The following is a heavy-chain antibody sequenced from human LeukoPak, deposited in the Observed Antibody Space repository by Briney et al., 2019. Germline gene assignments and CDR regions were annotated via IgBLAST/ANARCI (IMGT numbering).Heavy chain of an antibody. CDR1: GFTFSSYG. D-gene: IGHD4-17*01. Sequence: PGRSLRLSCAASGFTFSSYGMHWVRQAPGKGLEWVAVISYDGSNKYYADSVKGRFTISRDNSKSTLYLQMNSLRAEDTAVYYCAKDSWTVTTYFDYWGQGTLVTVSS. J-gene: IGHJ4*02. V-gene: IGHV3-30*18. CDR2: ISYDGSNK. CDR3: AKDSWTVTTYFDY.